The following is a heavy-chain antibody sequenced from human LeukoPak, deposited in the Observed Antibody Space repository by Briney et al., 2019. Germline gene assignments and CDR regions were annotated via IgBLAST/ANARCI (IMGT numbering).Heavy chain of an antibody. V-gene: IGHV1-2*02. J-gene: IGHJ4*02. CDR3: VRDAIAAAGTGG. Sequence: ASVKVSCKASGYTFTGYYMHWVRQAPGQGLEWMGWINPKSGGTNYAQNFQGRVTMTRDTSISTAYMELSGLRSDDRAVYYCVRDAIAAAGTGGWGQGTLVTVSS. CDR2: INPKSGGT. D-gene: IGHD6-13*01. CDR1: GYTFTGYY.